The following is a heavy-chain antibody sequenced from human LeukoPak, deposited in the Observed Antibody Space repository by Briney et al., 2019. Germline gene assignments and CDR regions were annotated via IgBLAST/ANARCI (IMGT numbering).Heavy chain of an antibody. V-gene: IGHV1-69*05. D-gene: IGHD3-22*01. CDR3: ARGYYSDSSGYYYWNEFDY. CDR2: IIPIFGTA. Sequence: ASAKVSXKASGGTFSSYAISWVRQAPGQGLEWMGGIIPIFGTAKYAQKFQGRVTITTDASTSRAYMELSILGSEATAVYLTARGYYSDSSGYYYWNEFDYWGQGTLVTVSS. CDR1: GGTFSSYA. J-gene: IGHJ4*02.